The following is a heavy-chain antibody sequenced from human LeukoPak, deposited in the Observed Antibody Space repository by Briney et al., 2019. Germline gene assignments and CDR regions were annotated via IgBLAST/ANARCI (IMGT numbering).Heavy chain of an antibody. D-gene: IGHD3-22*01. CDR3: ARDRVPYYYDSSGQTLAY. Sequence: ASVKVSCKASGYTFTSYGISWVRQAPGQGLEWMGWISAYNGNTNYAQKLQGRVTMTTGTSTSTAYMELRSLRSDDTAVYYCARDRVPYYYDSSGQTLAYWGQGTLVTVSS. CDR1: GYTFTSYG. CDR2: ISAYNGNT. J-gene: IGHJ4*02. V-gene: IGHV1-18*01.